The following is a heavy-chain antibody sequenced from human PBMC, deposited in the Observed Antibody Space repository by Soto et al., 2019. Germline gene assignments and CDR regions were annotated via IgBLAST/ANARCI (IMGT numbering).Heavy chain of an antibody. CDR1: GFSFSISP. Sequence: GGSLRLSCAASGFSFSISPMQWVRQAPGKGPEWVALISYDGTNKFYADSVKGRFTISRDNSKSTLYLQVDSLRPEDAAVYYCARDPKTSGGQHWAFNYFDSWGQGTLVTVSS. D-gene: IGHD7-27*01. CDR3: ARDPKTSGGQHWAFNYFDS. CDR2: ISYDGTNK. V-gene: IGHV3-30-3*01. J-gene: IGHJ4*02.